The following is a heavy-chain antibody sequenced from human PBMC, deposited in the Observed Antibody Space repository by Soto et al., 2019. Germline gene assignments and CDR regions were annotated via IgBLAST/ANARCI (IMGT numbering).Heavy chain of an antibody. CDR2: TSGSGGST. CDR1: GFTFSSYA. D-gene: IGHD2-21*02. Sequence: GGSLRLSCAASGFTFSSYAMSWVRQAPGKGLEWVSATSGSGGSTYYADSVKGRFTISRDNSKNTLYLQMNSLRAEDTAVYYCAKVSMETYCGGDCYFSFDYWGQGTLVTVSS. V-gene: IGHV3-23*01. CDR3: AKVSMETYCGGDCYFSFDY. J-gene: IGHJ4*02.